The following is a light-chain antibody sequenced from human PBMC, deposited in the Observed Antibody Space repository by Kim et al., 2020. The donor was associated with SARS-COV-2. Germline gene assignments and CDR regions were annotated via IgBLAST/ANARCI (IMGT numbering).Light chain of an antibody. Sequence: SASVGDRVTITCRASQNILTYLNWYQQKPGKAPKLLMYAAYNLQGGVPSRFSGSGSGTDFTLTISSLQPEDFATYYCQQSFSLLYTFGQGTKLEI. J-gene: IGKJ2*01. CDR2: AAY. V-gene: IGKV1-39*01. CDR3: QQSFSLLYT. CDR1: QNILTY.